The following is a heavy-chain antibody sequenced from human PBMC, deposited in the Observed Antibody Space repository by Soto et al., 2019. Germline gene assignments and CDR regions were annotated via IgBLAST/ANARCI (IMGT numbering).Heavy chain of an antibody. Sequence: EVQLLESGGGFVQPGGSLRLSCVVSGFTFRTYAMTWVRQAPGKGLEWVSFISNSGGRTNYADSVRGRFTTSRDNSKNTLYLQMNSLRAEDTALYYCAKGHASASWGPGTQVTVSS. CDR2: ISNSGGRT. CDR1: GFTFRTYA. J-gene: IGHJ5*02. D-gene: IGHD2-2*01. CDR3: AKGHASAS. V-gene: IGHV3-23*01.